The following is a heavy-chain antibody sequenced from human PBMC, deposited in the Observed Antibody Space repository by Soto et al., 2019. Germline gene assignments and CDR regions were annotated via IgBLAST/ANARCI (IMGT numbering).Heavy chain of an antibody. J-gene: IGHJ6*02. V-gene: IGHV3-33*06. CDR3: AKDYGDWTGLYYYGMDV. Sequence: WWSLRLSCAASGFTFSSYGMHWFRQAPGKGLEWVAVIWYNGSDKKYADSVKGRFTISRDNSEKTLYLQMNSLRAEDTAVYYCAKDYGDWTGLYYYGMDVWGQGTTVTVSS. CDR2: IWYNGSDK. D-gene: IGHD4-17*01. CDR1: GFTFSSYG.